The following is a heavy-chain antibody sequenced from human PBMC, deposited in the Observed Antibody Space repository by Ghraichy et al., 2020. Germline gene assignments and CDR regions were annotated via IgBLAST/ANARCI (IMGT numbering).Heavy chain of an antibody. Sequence: GGSLRLSCAASGFTFSSYGMHWVRQAPGKGLEWVAFIRYDGSNKYYADSVKGRFTISRDNSKNTLYLQMNSLRAEDTAVYYCARGRWTYYYDSSGPDYWGQGTLVTVSS. D-gene: IGHD3-22*01. CDR3: ARGRWTYYYDSSGPDY. CDR2: IRYDGSNK. V-gene: IGHV3-30*02. J-gene: IGHJ4*02. CDR1: GFTFSSYG.